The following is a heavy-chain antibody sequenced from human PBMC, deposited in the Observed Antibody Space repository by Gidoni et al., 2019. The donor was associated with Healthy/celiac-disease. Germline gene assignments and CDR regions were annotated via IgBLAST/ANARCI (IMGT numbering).Heavy chain of an antibody. Sequence: EVQLVESGGGLVQPGGSLRLSCAASGFTFSSYSMNWVRQAPGKGLEWVSYISSSSSTIYYADSVKGRFTISRDNAKNSLYLQMNSLRDEDTAVYYCARDQHYSWSRGDAFDIWGQGTMVTVSS. V-gene: IGHV3-48*02. J-gene: IGHJ3*02. CDR2: ISSSSSTI. CDR1: GFTFSSYS. CDR3: ARDQHYSWSRGDAFDI. D-gene: IGHD3-3*01.